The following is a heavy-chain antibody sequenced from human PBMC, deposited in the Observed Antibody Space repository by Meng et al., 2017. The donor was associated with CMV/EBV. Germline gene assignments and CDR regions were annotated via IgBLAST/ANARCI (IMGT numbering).Heavy chain of an antibody. CDR3: ARAPRGDFWSGRFLDMDV. J-gene: IGHJ6*02. V-gene: IGHV3-30-3*01. D-gene: IGHD3-3*01. CDR1: GLTFSSYA. CDR2: ISYDGSNK. Sequence: GGSLRLSCAASGLTFSSYAMYWVRQAPGKGPEWVAVISYDGSNKYYADSVKGRFTISRDNSKNTLFLQMNSLRAGDTAMYYCARAPRGDFWSGRFLDMDVWGQGTTVTVSS.